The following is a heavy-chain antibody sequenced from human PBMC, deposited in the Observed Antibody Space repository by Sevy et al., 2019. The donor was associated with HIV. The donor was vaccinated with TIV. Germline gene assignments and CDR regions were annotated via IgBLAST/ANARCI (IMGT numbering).Heavy chain of an antibody. J-gene: IGHJ4*02. CDR1: GFTFGSYW. V-gene: IGHV3-7*01. Sequence: GGSLRLSCAASGFTFGSYWMTWVRQAPGKGLEWVANIKEDGSGRFYVDSVRGRFTVSRDNAKKTLYLQMNNLRGDDTAVYYCARLYSSSSGRGLDNWGQGALVIVSS. CDR2: IKEDGSGR. CDR3: ARLYSSSSGRGLDN. D-gene: IGHD6-6*01.